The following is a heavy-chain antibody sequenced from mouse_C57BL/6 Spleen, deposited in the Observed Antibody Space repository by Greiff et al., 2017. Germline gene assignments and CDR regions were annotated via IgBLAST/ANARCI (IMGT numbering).Heavy chain of an antibody. D-gene: IGHD4-1*01. CDR1: GYAFSSYW. J-gene: IGHJ1*03. CDR3: ARTGWDVSHWYFDV. CDR2: IYPGDGDT. Sequence: QVQLQQSGAELVKPGASVKISCKASGYAFSSYWMNWVKKRPGKGLEWIGQIYPGDGDTNYNGKFKGKATLTADKSSSTAYMQLSSLTSEDSAVYFCARTGWDVSHWYFDVWGTGTTVTVSS. V-gene: IGHV1-80*01.